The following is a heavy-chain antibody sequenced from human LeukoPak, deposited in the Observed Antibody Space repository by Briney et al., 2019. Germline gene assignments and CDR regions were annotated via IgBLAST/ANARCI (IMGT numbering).Heavy chain of an antibody. CDR2: INQDGSEK. Sequence: GGSLRLSCAASGFTFSSFWMTGVRQAPGKGLEWVANINQDGSEKYYVDSVKGRFTISRDNAKNSVYLQMNSLRAEDTAVYYCARDGGVSGYDLLDYWGQGTLVTVSS. J-gene: IGHJ4*02. CDR3: ARDGGVSGYDLLDY. V-gene: IGHV3-7*01. D-gene: IGHD5-12*01. CDR1: GFTFSSFW.